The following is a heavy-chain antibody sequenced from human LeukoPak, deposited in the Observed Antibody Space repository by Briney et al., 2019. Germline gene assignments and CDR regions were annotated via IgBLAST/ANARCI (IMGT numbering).Heavy chain of an antibody. CDR2: IYYSGST. Sequence: PSETLSLTCTASGGSISSYYWSWIRQPPGKGLEWIGYIYYSGSTNYNPSLKSRVTISVDTSKNQFSLKLSSVTAADTAVYYCARRRYGDYFDYWGQGTLVTVSS. V-gene: IGHV4-59*08. D-gene: IGHD4-17*01. CDR1: GGSISSYY. J-gene: IGHJ4*02. CDR3: ARRRYGDYFDY.